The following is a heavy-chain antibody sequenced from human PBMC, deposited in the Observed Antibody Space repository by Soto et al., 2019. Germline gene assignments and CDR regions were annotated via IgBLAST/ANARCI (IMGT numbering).Heavy chain of an antibody. D-gene: IGHD5-12*01. CDR1: GYTFTGYA. CDR3: ARAQNLEMATP. J-gene: IGHJ4*02. CDR2: INAGNGNT. V-gene: IGHV1-3*01. Sequence: QVQLVQSGAEVKKPGASVKVSCKASGYTFTGYAILWVRQAPGQRLERMGWINAGNGNTKYSQKFQGRVTITRDTSASTAYMELSSLRSEDTAVYYCARAQNLEMATPWGQGTLVTVSS.